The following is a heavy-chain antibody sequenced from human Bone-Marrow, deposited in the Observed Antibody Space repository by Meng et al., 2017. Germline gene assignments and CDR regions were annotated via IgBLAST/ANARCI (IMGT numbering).Heavy chain of an antibody. Sequence: SETLSLTCAVSGYSISSGYYWGWIRQPPGKGLEWIGSIYHSGSTYYNPSLKSRVTISVDTSKNQFSLKLSSVTAADTAVYYCAGGIVGALYWGQGTLVTVSS. CDR3: AGGIVGALY. CDR2: IYHSGST. J-gene: IGHJ4*02. D-gene: IGHD1-26*01. V-gene: IGHV4-38-2*01. CDR1: GYSISSGYY.